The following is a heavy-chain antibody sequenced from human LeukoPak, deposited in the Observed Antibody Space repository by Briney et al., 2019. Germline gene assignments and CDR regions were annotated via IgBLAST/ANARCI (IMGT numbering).Heavy chain of an antibody. CDR3: ARDPYSGYYGDYYYYYMDV. CDR2: ITSTSSYV. J-gene: IGHJ6*03. D-gene: IGHD5-12*01. V-gene: IGHV3-21*01. Sequence: GGSLRHTCAASGFTFSSYEMNWVRQAPGKRLEWVSSITSTSSYVFYADSVKGRFTISRDNAKNSLYLQINSLRAEDTAVYYCARDPYSGYYGDYYYYYMDVWGKGTTVTISS. CDR1: GFTFSSYE.